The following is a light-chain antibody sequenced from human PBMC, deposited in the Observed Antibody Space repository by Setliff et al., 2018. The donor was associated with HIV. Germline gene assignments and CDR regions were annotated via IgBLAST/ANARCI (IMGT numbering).Light chain of an antibody. Sequence: QSVLTQPASVSGSPGQSITISCTGITSDAGCYYPFSWYQQHPGKAPKLMIYDVINRTSGVSNRFSGSRSGNTASLTISGLQVEDEADYYCSSYTTSSTLYVFGPGTKGTVL. CDR3: SSYTTSSTLYV. J-gene: IGLJ1*01. CDR1: TSDAGCYYP. V-gene: IGLV2-14*03. CDR2: DVI.